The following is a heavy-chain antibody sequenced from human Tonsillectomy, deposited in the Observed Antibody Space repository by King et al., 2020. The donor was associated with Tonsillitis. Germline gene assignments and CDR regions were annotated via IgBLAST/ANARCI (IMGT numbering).Heavy chain of an antibody. Sequence: VQLVESGGGLVQPGGSLRLSCAASGFTFSSYWMSWVRQAPGKGLEWVANIKQDGSEKYYVDSVKGRFTISRDNAKNSLYLQMNSRRAEDTAVYYCARLKNYVMGDRFDYWGQGTLVTVSS. CDR2: IKQDGSEK. J-gene: IGHJ4*02. CDR3: ARLKNYVMGDRFDY. CDR1: GFTFSSYW. V-gene: IGHV3-7*01. D-gene: IGHD3-16*01.